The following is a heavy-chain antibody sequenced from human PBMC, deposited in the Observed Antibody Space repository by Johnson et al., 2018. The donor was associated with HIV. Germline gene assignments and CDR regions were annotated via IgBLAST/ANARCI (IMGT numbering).Heavy chain of an antibody. Sequence: VQLVESGGGLVQPGGSLRLSCAASGFTVSSNYMSWVRQAPGQGLAWVSVIYSGGSTYYADSVKVRFTISSDNSENTVYLQMNSLRAEDTAVYFCAKESGGSGSYYIGDMGDAFDIWGQGTLVTVSS. J-gene: IGHJ3*02. CDR3: AKESGGSGSYYIGDMGDAFDI. CDR1: GFTVSSNY. V-gene: IGHV3-66*01. CDR2: IYSGGST. D-gene: IGHD3-10*01.